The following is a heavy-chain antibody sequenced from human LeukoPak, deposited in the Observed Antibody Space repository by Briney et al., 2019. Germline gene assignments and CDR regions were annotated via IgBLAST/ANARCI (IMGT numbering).Heavy chain of an antibody. J-gene: IGHJ4*02. V-gene: IGHV4-61*02. CDR1: GGSISSGSYY. Sequence: SETLSLTCTVSGGSISSGSYYWSWIRQPAGKGLEWIGRIYTSGSTNYNPSLKSRVTISVDTSKNQFSLKLSSVTAADTAVYYCARHCSSTSCYRGIDYWGQGTLVTVSS. CDR2: IYTSGST. D-gene: IGHD2-2*01. CDR3: ARHCSSTSCYRGIDY.